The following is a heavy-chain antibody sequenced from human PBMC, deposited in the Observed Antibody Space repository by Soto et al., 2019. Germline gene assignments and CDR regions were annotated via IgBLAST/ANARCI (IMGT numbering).Heavy chain of an antibody. Sequence: QVQLVESGGGVVQPGRSLRLSCAASGFTFSSYAMHWVRQAPGKGLEWVAVISYDGSNKYYADSVKGRFTISRDNSKNTLYLQMNSLRAEDTAVYYCARDERGAVAGFFYYWGQGTLVTVSS. CDR2: ISYDGSNK. CDR1: GFTFSSYA. D-gene: IGHD6-19*01. CDR3: ARDERGAVAGFFYY. V-gene: IGHV3-30-3*01. J-gene: IGHJ4*02.